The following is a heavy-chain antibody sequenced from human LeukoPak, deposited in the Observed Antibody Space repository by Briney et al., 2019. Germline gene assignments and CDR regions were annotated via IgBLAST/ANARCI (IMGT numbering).Heavy chain of an antibody. J-gene: IGHJ4*02. CDR3: ARTLVANDNSGDRHFDY. Sequence: GGSLRLSCAASGFTFSRYWMHWVRQGPGKGLVWVSRLNSDGSTTDYADSVKGRFTISRDNAENTLYLQMTSLRAEDTAVYFCARTLVANDNSGDRHFDYWGQGTLVTVSS. D-gene: IGHD3-22*01. CDR2: LNSDGSTT. V-gene: IGHV3-74*01. CDR1: GFTFSRYW.